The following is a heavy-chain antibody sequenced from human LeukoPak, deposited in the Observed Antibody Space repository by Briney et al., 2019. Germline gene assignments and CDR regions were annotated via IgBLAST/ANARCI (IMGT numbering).Heavy chain of an antibody. V-gene: IGHV3-11*01. D-gene: IGHD2-8*01. CDR3: ARVVRVYAVRYYYYMDV. Sequence: GGSLRLSCAASGFTFSDYYMSWIRQAPGKGLEWVSYISSSGSTIYYADSVRGRFTISRDNAKNSLYLQMNSLRAEDTAVYYCARVVRVYAVRYYYYMDVWGKGTTVTVSS. CDR1: GFTFSDYY. J-gene: IGHJ6*03. CDR2: ISSSGSTI.